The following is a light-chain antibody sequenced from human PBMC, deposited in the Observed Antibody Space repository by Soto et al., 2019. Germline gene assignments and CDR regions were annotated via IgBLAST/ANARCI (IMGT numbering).Light chain of an antibody. CDR3: QQYGSSGT. CDR1: QSVRSN. CDR2: GAS. J-gene: IGKJ1*01. Sequence: EIVLTQSPATLSLSPGERVTLSCRASQSVRSNLAWYQQKPGQSPRLLIYGASTRATGIPARFSGSGSGTEFTLTISRLEPEDFAVYYCQQYGSSGTFGQGTKVDIK. V-gene: IGKV3-20*01.